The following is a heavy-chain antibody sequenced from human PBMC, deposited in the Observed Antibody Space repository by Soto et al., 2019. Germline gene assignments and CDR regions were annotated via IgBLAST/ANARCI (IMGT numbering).Heavy chain of an antibody. CDR2: TYFRSKWYN. V-gene: IGHV6-1*01. Sequence: PSQTLSLTCAISGDSVSSNTASWNWIRQSPSRGLEWLGGTYFRSKWYNDYAVSVKSRIIINPDTSNNQFSLQLNSVTPEDTAVYFCAKEDNLGPKTGYAFDPWGQGIMVTVS. D-gene: IGHD5-12*01. CDR1: GDSVSSNTAS. CDR3: AKEDNLGPKTGYAFDP. J-gene: IGHJ5*02.